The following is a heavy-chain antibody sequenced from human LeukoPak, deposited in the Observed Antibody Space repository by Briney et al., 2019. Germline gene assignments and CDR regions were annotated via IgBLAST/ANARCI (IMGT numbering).Heavy chain of an antibody. CDR3: ASSGGRMPFDY. Sequence: SETLSFTCTVSGDFISSYYWSWIRQPAGKGLEWIGRIYISGSTNYNPSLKSRVTMSVDTSKNQFSLKLSSVTAADTAVYYCASSGGRMPFDYWGQGTLVTASS. D-gene: IGHD4-23*01. CDR1: GDFISSYY. CDR2: IYISGST. V-gene: IGHV4-4*07. J-gene: IGHJ4*02.